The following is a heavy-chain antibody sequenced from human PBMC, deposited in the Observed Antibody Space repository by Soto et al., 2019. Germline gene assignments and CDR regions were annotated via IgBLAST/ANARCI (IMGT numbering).Heavy chain of an antibody. J-gene: IGHJ4*02. V-gene: IGHV3-33*01. Sequence: GSLRLSCAASGFTFSSYGMHWVRQAPGKGLEWVAVIWYDGSNKYYADSVKGRFTISRDNSKNTLYLQMNSLRAEDTAVYYCARDHGTYYYDSSGYYFGYWGQGTLVTVSS. CDR2: IWYDGSNK. CDR3: ARDHGTYYYDSSGYYFGY. D-gene: IGHD3-22*01. CDR1: GFTFSSYG.